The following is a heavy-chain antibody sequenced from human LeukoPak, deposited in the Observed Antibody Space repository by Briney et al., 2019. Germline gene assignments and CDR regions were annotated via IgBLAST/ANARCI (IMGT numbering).Heavy chain of an antibody. CDR1: GFTFSSYA. CDR3: SKDRAGYSGARGFDY. V-gene: IGHV3-23*01. D-gene: IGHD5-12*01. J-gene: IGHJ4*02. Sequence: GGSLRLSCAASGFTFSSYAMSWVRQAPGKGLEWVSRISDSGDITYYADSVKGRFTTSRDNSKNTLYLQMNSLRAEDTAVYYCSKDRAGYSGARGFDYWGQGTLVTVSS. CDR2: ISDSGDIT.